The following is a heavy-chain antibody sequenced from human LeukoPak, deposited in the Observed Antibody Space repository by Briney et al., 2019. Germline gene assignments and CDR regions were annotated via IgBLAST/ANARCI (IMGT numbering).Heavy chain of an antibody. Sequence: GGSLRLSCTVSGFIFSNYAMNWVRQAPGKGLEWVSAISGSGGSTYYADSVKGRFTISRDNSKNTLYLQMNSLRAEDTAVYYCTRGVVVAGTGYSWFDPWGQGTLVTVSS. CDR3: TRGVVVAGTGYSWFDP. CDR2: ISGSGGST. D-gene: IGHD6-19*01. CDR1: GFIFSNYA. J-gene: IGHJ5*02. V-gene: IGHV3-23*01.